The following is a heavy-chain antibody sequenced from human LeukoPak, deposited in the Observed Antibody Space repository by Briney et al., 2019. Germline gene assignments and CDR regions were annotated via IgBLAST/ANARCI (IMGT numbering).Heavy chain of an antibody. D-gene: IGHD4-17*01. CDR2: INPNSGGT. CDR1: GYTFTNNY. J-gene: IGHJ5*02. CDR3: ARALDDYGDSNWFDP. Sequence: ASVKVSCKASGYTFTNNYMHWVRQAPGQGLEWMGWINPNSGGTNYAQEFQGRVTMTRDTSISTAYMELRSLRSDDTAVYYCARALDDYGDSNWFDPWGQGTLVTVSS. V-gene: IGHV1-2*02.